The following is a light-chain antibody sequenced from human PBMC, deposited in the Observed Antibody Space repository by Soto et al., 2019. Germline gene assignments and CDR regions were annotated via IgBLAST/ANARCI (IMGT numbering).Light chain of an antibody. CDR1: SSDVGGYNY. CDR2: DVS. J-gene: IGLJ2*01. Sequence: QSALTQPASVSGSPGQSITFSCTGTSSDVGGYNYVSWHQQHPGRAPKVMIYDVSDRPSGVSDRFSGSKSGNTASLTISGLQAEDEADYYCSSYTSNNTLVFGGGTKLTVL. V-gene: IGLV2-14*03. CDR3: SSYTSNNTLV.